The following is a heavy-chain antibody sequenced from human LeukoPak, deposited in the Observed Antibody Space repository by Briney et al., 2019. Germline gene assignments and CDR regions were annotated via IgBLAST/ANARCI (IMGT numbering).Heavy chain of an antibody. J-gene: IGHJ5*02. D-gene: IGHD3-10*01. V-gene: IGHV4-34*01. Sequence: PSETLSLTCVVNGGSFSGSYWSWIRQPPGKGLEWMGESNDSGSTKYNSSLKSRVTISVDTSKKQFSLTLSSVTAADTAVYYCARVRVWFGHNWIDPWGRGTLVTVSS. CDR2: SNDSGST. CDR3: ARVRVWFGHNWIDP. CDR1: GGSFSGSY.